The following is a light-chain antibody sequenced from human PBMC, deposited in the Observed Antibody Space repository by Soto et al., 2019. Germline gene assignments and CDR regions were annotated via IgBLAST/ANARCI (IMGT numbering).Light chain of an antibody. CDR3: AACDDSLIGRV. J-gene: IGLJ3*02. Sequence: QSVLTQPPSASGTPGQRVTISCSGSSSNIGSYTENWYQQLPGTAPKLLIYSNNQRPSGVPDRFSASKSGTSASLAISGLRSEDEADYYCAACDDSLIGRVFGGGTKVTVL. CDR2: SNN. V-gene: IGLV1-44*01. CDR1: SSNIGSYT.